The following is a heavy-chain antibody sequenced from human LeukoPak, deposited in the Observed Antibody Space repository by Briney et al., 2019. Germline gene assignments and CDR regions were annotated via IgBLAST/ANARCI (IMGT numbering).Heavy chain of an antibody. V-gene: IGHV4-39*07. J-gene: IGHJ3*02. CDR2: IYYSGST. Sequence: PSETLSLTCTVFGGSISSSSYYWGWIRQPPGKGLEWIGSIYYSGSTNYNPSLKSRVTISVDMSKNQFSLKLSSVTAADTAVYYCAREDCGGDCPTFDIWGQGTMVTISS. D-gene: IGHD2-21*02. CDR3: AREDCGGDCPTFDI. CDR1: GGSISSSSYY.